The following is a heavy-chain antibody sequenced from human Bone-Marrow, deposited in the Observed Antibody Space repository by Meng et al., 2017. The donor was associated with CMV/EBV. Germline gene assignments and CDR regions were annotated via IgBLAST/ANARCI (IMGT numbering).Heavy chain of an antibody. V-gene: IGHV3-43D*03. D-gene: IGHD3-3*01. CDR3: AKDKGITIFGKSFDY. CDR1: GFTFDDYA. J-gene: IGHJ4*02. Sequence: GESLKISCAASGFTFDDYAMHWVRQAPGKGLEWVSLISWDGGSTYYADSVKGRFTISRDNSKNSLYLQMNSLRAEDTALYYCAKDKGITIFGKSFDYWGQGTLVTVSS. CDR2: ISWDGGST.